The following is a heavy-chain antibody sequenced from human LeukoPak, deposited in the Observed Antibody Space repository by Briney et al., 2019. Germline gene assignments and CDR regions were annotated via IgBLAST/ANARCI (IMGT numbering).Heavy chain of an antibody. CDR1: GFTFSSYS. D-gene: IGHD3-16*01. J-gene: IGHJ4*02. CDR2: ISSSRSTI. V-gene: IGHV3-48*01. CDR3: ARDGGSNPFEY. Sequence: GGSLRLSCAASGFTFSSYSMNWVRQAPGKGLEWVSYISSSRSTIYYADSVKGRFTISRDNAKNSLYLQMNSLRAEDTAVYYCARDGGSNPFEYWGQGTLVTVSS.